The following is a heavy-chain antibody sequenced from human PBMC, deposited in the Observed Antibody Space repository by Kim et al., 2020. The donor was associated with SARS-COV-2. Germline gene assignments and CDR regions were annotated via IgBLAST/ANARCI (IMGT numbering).Heavy chain of an antibody. CDR1: GYTFTSYA. CDR3: ARDRVYYDFWSGYKTPDAFDI. Sequence: ASVKVSCKASGYTFTSYAMNWVRQAPGQGLEWMGWINTNTGNPTYAQGFTGRFVFSLDTSVSTAYLQISSLKAEDTAVYYCARDRVYYDFWSGYKTPDAFDIWGQGTMVTVSS. CDR2: INTNTGNP. D-gene: IGHD3-3*01. V-gene: IGHV7-4-1*02. J-gene: IGHJ3*02.